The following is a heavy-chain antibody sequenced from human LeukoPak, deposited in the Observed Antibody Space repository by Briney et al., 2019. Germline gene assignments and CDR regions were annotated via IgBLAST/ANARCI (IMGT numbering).Heavy chain of an antibody. D-gene: IGHD6-19*01. CDR1: GFTFSSYD. CDR3: ARSSSVAGTNDAFDI. CDR2: IGTAGDT. V-gene: IGHV3-13*01. Sequence: SGGSLRLSCAASGFTFSSYDMHWVRQATGKGLEWVSAIGTAGDTYYPGSVKGRLTISRENAKNSLYLQMNSLRAGDTAVYYCARSSSVAGTNDAFDIWGQGTMVTVSS. J-gene: IGHJ3*02.